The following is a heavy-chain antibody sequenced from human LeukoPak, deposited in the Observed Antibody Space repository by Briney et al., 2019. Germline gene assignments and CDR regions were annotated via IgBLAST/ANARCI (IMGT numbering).Heavy chain of an antibody. CDR2: IIPIFGTA. Sequence: GASVKVSCKASGYTFTGYYMHWVRQAPGQGLEWMGGIIPIFGTANYAQKFQGRVTITADESTSTAYMELSSLRSEDTAVYYCARGDNHYDSSGFLSPFDYWGQGTLVTVSS. D-gene: IGHD3-22*01. CDR3: ARGDNHYDSSGFLSPFDY. CDR1: GYTFTGYY. V-gene: IGHV1-69*13. J-gene: IGHJ4*02.